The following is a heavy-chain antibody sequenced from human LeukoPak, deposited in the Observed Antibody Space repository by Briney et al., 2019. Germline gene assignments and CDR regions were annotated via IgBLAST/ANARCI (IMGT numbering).Heavy chain of an antibody. CDR3: ARGLRLGFGELLPTFDY. CDR1: GYTFTSYG. J-gene: IGHJ4*02. Sequence: ASVKVSCKASGYTFTSYGISWVRQAPGQGLEWMGWISAYNGNTNYAQKLQGSVTMNTDTSTSTAYMELRSLRSDDTAVYYCARGLRLGFGELLPTFDYWGQGTLVTVSS. CDR2: ISAYNGNT. V-gene: IGHV1-18*01. D-gene: IGHD3-10*01.